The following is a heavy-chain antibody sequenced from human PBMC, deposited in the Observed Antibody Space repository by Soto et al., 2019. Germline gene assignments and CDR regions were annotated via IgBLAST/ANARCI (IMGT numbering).Heavy chain of an antibody. D-gene: IGHD1-1*01. V-gene: IGHV4-30-2*01. Sequence: PSETLSLTCAVSGGSISSGGYSWSWIRQPPGKGLEWIGYIYHNGSTYYNPSLKSRVTISVDRSKNQFSLKLSSVTAADTAVYYCHAGGPLQTAEKGEYYSEGMDAWAQRTSDPVSS. CDR1: GGSISSGGYS. J-gene: IGHJ6*02. CDR2: IYHNGST. CDR3: HAGGPLQTAEKGEYYSEGMDA.